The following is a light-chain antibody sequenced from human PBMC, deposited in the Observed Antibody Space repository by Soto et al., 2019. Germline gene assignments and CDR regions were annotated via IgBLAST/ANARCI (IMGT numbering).Light chain of an antibody. V-gene: IGLV2-14*01. CDR3: SYYTSSSTRV. Sequence: QSALTQPASVSGSPGQSITISCTGTSSDVGGYNYVSWYQQHPGNAPKLMIYDVSNRPSGVSNRFSGSKSGNTASLTISGLEAEDAADYYRSYYTSSSTRVFGGGTKLTVL. J-gene: IGLJ2*01. CDR1: SSDVGGYNY. CDR2: DVS.